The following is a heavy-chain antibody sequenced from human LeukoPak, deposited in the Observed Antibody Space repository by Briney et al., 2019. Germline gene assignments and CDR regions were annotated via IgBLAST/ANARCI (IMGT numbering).Heavy chain of an antibody. CDR3: ARGYYYGSGSYYKRAPFDY. CDR1: GYTFASYY. V-gene: IGHV1-46*03. J-gene: IGHJ4*02. D-gene: IGHD3-10*01. CDR2: INPSGGST. Sequence: ASVKVSCKASGYTFASYYMHWVRQAPGQGLEWMGIINPSGGSTSYAQKFQGRVTMTRDTSTSTVYMELSSLRSEDTAVYYCARGYYYGSGSYYKRAPFDYWGQGTLVTVSS.